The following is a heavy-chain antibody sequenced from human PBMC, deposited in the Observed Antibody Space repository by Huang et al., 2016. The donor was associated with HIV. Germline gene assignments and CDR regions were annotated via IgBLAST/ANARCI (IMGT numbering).Heavy chain of an antibody. J-gene: IGHJ4*02. Sequence: QVHLVESGGGVVQPGGSLRLSCAASGFKLSGFGMHWVRQAPGKGVEWVAVFSYDGRRQFYTDSVKGRFTISRDNSDNTLSLQMKGLRPDDTAVYYCAKESRWFSDFDHWGQGVLVSVSS. CDR3: AKESRWFSDFDH. CDR2: FSYDGRRQ. CDR1: GFKLSGFG. D-gene: IGHD2-15*01. V-gene: IGHV3-30*18.